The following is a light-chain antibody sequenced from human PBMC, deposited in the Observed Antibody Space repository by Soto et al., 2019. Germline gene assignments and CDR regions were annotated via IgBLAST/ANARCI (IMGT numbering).Light chain of an antibody. CDR2: DAS. CDR1: QSVSSNY. Sequence: PGERATLSCAPSQSVSSNYLAWYQQRPGLAPRLLIYDASNRATGIPDRFSGSGSGTDFTLTISSLQPEDFATYYCQQANSFPITFGQGTRLEIK. CDR3: QQANSFPIT. J-gene: IGKJ5*01. V-gene: IGKV3D-20*01.